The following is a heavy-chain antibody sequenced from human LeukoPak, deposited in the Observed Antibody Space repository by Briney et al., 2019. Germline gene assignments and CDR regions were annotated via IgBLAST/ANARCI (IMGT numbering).Heavy chain of an antibody. CDR3: ARGKDYYDNAFDI. CDR2: IKQDGSEK. CDR1: GFSVGTNY. V-gene: IGHV3-7*01. J-gene: IGHJ3*02. Sequence: GGSLRLSCAASGFSVGTNYMTWVRQAPGKGLEWVANIKQDGSEKYYVDSVKGRFTISRDNAKNSLYLQMNSLRAEDTAVYYCARGKDYYDNAFDIWGQGTMVTVSS. D-gene: IGHD3-22*01.